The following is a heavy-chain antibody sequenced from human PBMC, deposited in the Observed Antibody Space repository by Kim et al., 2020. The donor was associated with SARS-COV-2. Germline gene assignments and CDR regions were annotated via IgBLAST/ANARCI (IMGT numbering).Heavy chain of an antibody. D-gene: IGHD6-13*01. Sequence: GGSLRLSCAASGFTFDDYAMHWVRQAPGKGLEWVSGISWNSGSIGYADSVKGRFTISRDNAKNSLYLQMNSLRAEDTALYYCAKNLGTTEEGTYSSSLLGYDAFDIWGQGTMVTVSS. CDR1: GFTFDDYA. CDR3: AKNLGTTEEGTYSSSLLGYDAFDI. CDR2: ISWNSGSI. J-gene: IGHJ3*02. V-gene: IGHV3-9*01.